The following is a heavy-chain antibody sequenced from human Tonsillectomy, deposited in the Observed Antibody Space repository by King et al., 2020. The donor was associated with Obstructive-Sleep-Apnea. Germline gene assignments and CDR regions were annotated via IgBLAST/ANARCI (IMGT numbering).Heavy chain of an antibody. J-gene: IGHJ6*02. Sequence: VQLVESGGGVVQPGRSLRLSCVASGFTFSSYGIHWVRQAPGKGLEWVALIWYDGSKKYYTDSVKGRFTISRDNSKNTLYLQMNSLGAEDTAVYYCARDAEPTKGMDVWGQGTTVTVSS. V-gene: IGHV3-33*01. CDR1: GFTFSSYG. CDR3: ARDAEPTKGMDV. D-gene: IGHD1-14*01. CDR2: IWYDGSKK.